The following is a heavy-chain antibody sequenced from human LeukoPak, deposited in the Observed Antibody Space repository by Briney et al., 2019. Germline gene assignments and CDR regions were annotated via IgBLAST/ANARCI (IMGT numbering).Heavy chain of an antibody. CDR2: FDPEDGET. V-gene: IGHV1-24*01. J-gene: IGHJ3*02. CDR3: AKDKAVGVSAFDI. D-gene: IGHD1-26*01. Sequence: ASVKVSCKVSGYTLTELSMHWVRQAPGKGLEWMGGFDPEDGETIYAQKFQGRVTMTEDTSTDTAYMELSSLRAEDTALYYCAKDKAVGVSAFDIWGQGTMVTVSS. CDR1: GYTLTELS.